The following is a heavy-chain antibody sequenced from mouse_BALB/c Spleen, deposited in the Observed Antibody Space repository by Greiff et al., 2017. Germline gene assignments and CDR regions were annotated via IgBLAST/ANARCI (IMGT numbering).Heavy chain of an antibody. V-gene: IGHV5-9-3*01. J-gene: IGHJ4*01. Sequence: EVKLMESGGGLVKPGGSLKLSCAASGFTFSSYAMSWVRQTPEKRLEWVATISSGGSYTYYPDSVKGRFTISRDNAKNTLYLQMSSLRSEDTAMYYCARQVGREAMDYWGQGTSVTVSS. CDR3: ARQVGREAMDY. D-gene: IGHD4-1*01. CDR2: ISSGGSYT. CDR1: GFTFSSYA.